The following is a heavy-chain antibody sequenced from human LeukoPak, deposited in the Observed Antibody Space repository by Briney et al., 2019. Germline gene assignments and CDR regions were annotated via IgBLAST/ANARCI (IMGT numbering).Heavy chain of an antibody. CDR2: ISSTGNTI. V-gene: IGHV3-11*04. J-gene: IGHJ4*02. CDR3: ARVRYYDSSGYLQF. CDR1: GFTFSDYY. Sequence: GGSLRLSCAASGFTFSDYYMSWIRQAPGKGLEWVSYISSTGNTIYYADSVKGRFTISRDNAKNSLYLQMNSLRAEDMGVYYCARVRYYDSSGYLQFWGQGTLVTVSS. D-gene: IGHD3-22*01.